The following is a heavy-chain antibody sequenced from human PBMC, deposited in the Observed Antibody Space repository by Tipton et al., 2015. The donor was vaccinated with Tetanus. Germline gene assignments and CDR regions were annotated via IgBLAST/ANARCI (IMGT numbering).Heavy chain of an antibody. D-gene: IGHD3-9*01. V-gene: IGHV4-39*01. J-gene: IGHJ4*02. CDR1: GGSISSSNYY. Sequence: TLSLTCTVSGGSISSSNYYWGWIRQPPGEGLEWIGRIYYSGSTSYNPSLKSRVTISVDTSKNQFSLELNSGTAADTAVYYCARRGGDFLTGYYDSWGQGTLVTVSS. CDR3: ARRGGDFLTGYYDS. CDR2: IYYSGST.